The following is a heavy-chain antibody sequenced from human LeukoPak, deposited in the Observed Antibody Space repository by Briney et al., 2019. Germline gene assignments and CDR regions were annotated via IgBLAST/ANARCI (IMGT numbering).Heavy chain of an antibody. Sequence: GSVKVSCKASGYSFTSYDVTWVRQAPGQGLEWMGWMNPNSGNTAYARKFQGRVTITSDTSITTAYMELSSLRSEDTAVYYCATSLFCSNGVCYTGGYYFDYWGQGTLVTVSS. CDR2: MNPNSGNT. J-gene: IGHJ4*02. CDR1: GYSFTSYD. D-gene: IGHD2-8*01. CDR3: ATSLFCSNGVCYTGGYYFDY. V-gene: IGHV1-8*03.